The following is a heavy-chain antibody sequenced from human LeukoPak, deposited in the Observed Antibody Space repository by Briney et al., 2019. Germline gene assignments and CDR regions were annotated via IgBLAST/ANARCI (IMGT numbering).Heavy chain of an antibody. CDR2: IYPGDSDT. J-gene: IGHJ6*02. D-gene: IGHD6-13*01. V-gene: IGHV5-51*01. CDR3: ARVRSSRHYYYGMDV. Sequence: GESLKISCKGSGYSLTSYWIGWVRQMPGKGLEWMGIIYPGDSDTRYSPSFQGQVTISADKSISTAYLQWSSLKASDTAMYYCARVRSSRHYYYGMDVWGQGTTVTVSS. CDR1: GYSLTSYW.